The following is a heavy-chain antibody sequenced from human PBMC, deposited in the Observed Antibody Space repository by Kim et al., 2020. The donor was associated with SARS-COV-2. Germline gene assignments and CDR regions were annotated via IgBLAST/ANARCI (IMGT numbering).Heavy chain of an antibody. Sequence: GSGKRRITINPDTSKNQFSLQLNSVTPEDTAVYYCARDPRIAAAAYFDYWGQGTLVTVSS. V-gene: IGHV6-1*01. CDR3: ARDPRIAAAAYFDY. D-gene: IGHD6-13*01. J-gene: IGHJ4*02.